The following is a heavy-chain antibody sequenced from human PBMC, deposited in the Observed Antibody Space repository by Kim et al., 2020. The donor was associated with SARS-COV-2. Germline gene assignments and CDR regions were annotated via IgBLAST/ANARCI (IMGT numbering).Heavy chain of an antibody. CDR3: ARAPWQWLEAYYFDY. Sequence: SQTLSLTCAISWDSVSSNSAAWNWIRQSPSRGLEWLGRTYYRSKWYNDYAVSVKRRITINPDTSKNQFSLQLNSVTPEDTAVYYCARAPWQWLEAYYFDYWGHGTLVTVSS. J-gene: IGHJ4*01. D-gene: IGHD6-19*01. CDR1: WDSVSSNSAA. V-gene: IGHV6-1*01. CDR2: TYYRSKWYN.